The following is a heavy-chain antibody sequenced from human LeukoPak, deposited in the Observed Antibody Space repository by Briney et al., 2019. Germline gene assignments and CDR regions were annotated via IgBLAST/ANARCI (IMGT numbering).Heavy chain of an antibody. Sequence: SETLSLTCAVSGGSISSSNWWSWVHQSPGKGLEWIGEIYHSGSTNHNPSLKSRVTISVDKSKNQFSLKLSSVTAADTAVYYCARQEDMLYYFDYWGQGTLVTVSS. CDR1: GGSISSSNW. V-gene: IGHV4-4*02. J-gene: IGHJ4*02. CDR2: IYHSGST. D-gene: IGHD3-10*02. CDR3: ARQEDMLYYFDY.